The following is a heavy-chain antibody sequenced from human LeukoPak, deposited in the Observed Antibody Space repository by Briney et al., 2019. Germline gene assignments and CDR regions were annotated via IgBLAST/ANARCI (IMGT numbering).Heavy chain of an antibody. V-gene: IGHV4-59*01. CDR2: IYYSGST. CDR1: GGSISSYY. CDR3: ARDRVDTRRSGSYVWFDP. J-gene: IGHJ5*02. Sequence: SETLSLACTVSGGSISSYYWSWIRQPPGKGLEWIGYIYYSGSTNYNPSLKSRVTISVDTSKNQFSLKLSSVTAADTAVYYCARDRVDTRRSGSYVWFDPWGQGTLVTVSS. D-gene: IGHD1-26*01.